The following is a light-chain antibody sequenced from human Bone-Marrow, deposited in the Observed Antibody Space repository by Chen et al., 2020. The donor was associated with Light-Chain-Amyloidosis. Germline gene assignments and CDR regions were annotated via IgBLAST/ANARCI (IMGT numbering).Light chain of an antibody. Sequence: EIVLTQSPGTLSLCPGEGANLSRRASQTISSNYLTWYQQKFGQAPRLLIYGSSSRATGIPDRFTVSGSYTDFTLTINRLEPEDFAMYYCQQYGTSPLTFGGGTKGESK. CDR3: QQYGTSPLT. J-gene: IGKJ4*01. CDR2: GSS. CDR1: QTISSNY. V-gene: IGKV3-20*01.